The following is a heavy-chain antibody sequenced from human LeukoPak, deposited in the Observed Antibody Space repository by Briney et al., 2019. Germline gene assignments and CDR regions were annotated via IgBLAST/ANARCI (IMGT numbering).Heavy chain of an antibody. D-gene: IGHD6-19*01. V-gene: IGHV4-59*08. Sequence: SETLSLTCIVSGASTSSRYWSWTRQPPGRALEWIGHIYNGVNTKYNPSLTSRVNISVDTSKNQFSLKLTSLTAADTAIYYCAQTTGWPGFDFWGPGALVTVSS. CDR2: IYNGVNT. J-gene: IGHJ4*02. CDR3: AQTTGWPGFDF. CDR1: GASTSSRY.